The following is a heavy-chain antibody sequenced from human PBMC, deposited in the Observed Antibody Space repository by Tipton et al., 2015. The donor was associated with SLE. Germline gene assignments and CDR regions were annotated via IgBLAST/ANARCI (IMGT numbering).Heavy chain of an antibody. D-gene: IGHD6-19*01. CDR3: ARDGMAVAGYAFDI. CDR2: ISWDGGST. J-gene: IGHJ3*02. CDR1: GFTFDDYA. Sequence: SLRLSCAASGFTFDDYAMHWVRQAPGKGLEWVSLISWDGGSTYYADSVKGRFTISRENAKNSLYLQMNSLRAGDTAVYYCARDGMAVAGYAFDIWGQGTMVTVSS. V-gene: IGHV3-43D*04.